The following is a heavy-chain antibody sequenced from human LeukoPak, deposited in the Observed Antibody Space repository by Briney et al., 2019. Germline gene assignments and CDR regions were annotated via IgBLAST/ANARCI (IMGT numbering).Heavy chain of an antibody. V-gene: IGHV3-48*02. CDR3: GRGGYSSGRGTYYYYGMDV. J-gene: IGHJ6*02. CDR2: IRSNITSI. Sequence: VGSLRLSRTASGFTPGDYAMSSGPPTPGKGLERVSYIRSNITSIYYADSVKGRFTISRDNAKNSLFLQMHSLRDEDTAVYYCGRGGYSSGRGTYYYYGMDVWGQGTTVTVSS. CDR1: GFTPGDYA. D-gene: IGHD6-19*01.